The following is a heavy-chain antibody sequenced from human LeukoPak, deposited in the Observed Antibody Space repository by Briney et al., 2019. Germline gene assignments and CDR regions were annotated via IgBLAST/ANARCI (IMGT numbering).Heavy chain of an antibody. V-gene: IGHV4-38-2*02. CDR1: GYSISSGYY. J-gene: IGHJ6*03. Sequence: IPSETLSLTCTVSGYSISSGYYWGWIRQPLGKGLEWIGSIYHSGSTYYNPSLKSRVTISVDTSKNQFSLKLSSVTAADTAVYYCARTASTLHMDVWDKGTTVTVSS. CDR3: ARTASTLHMDV. CDR2: IYHSGST. D-gene: IGHD2/OR15-2a*01.